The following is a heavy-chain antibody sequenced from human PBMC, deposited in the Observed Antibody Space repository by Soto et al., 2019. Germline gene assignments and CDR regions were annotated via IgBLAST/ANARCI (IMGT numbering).Heavy chain of an antibody. CDR2: IKSKADGGTT. Sequence: GGSLRLSCAASEFTFANAWISWVRQAPGKGLEWVGRIKSKADGGTTDYAAPVKGRFTISRDESQNTLYLQKNSLKTEDTAVYYCTSLDYGHWVQGTLVTVSS. CDR3: TSLDYGH. V-gene: IGHV3-15*01. J-gene: IGHJ4*02. CDR1: EFTFANAW. D-gene: IGHD4-17*01.